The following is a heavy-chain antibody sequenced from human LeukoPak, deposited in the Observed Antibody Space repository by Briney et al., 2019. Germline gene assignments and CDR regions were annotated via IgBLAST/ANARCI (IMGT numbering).Heavy chain of an antibody. V-gene: IGHV3-30*18. D-gene: IGHD3-22*01. CDR3: AKGGYYFDY. Sequence: GGPLRLSCAASGFTFSSYGMHWVRQAPGKGLEWVAVISYDGSNKYYADSVKGRFTISRDNSKNTLYLQMNSLRAEDTAVYYCAKGGYYFDYWGQGTLVTVSS. J-gene: IGHJ4*02. CDR2: ISYDGSNK. CDR1: GFTFSSYG.